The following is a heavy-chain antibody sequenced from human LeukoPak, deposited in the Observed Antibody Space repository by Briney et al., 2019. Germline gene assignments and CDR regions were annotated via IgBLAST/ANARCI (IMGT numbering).Heavy chain of an antibody. CDR2: IYYSGST. D-gene: IGHD2-21*02. V-gene: IGHV4-59*01. CDR3: ARNIGVTGRFDP. CDR1: GGSISSYY. Sequence: ASETLSLTCTVSGGSISSYYWSWIRQPPGKGLEWIGYIYYSGSTNYNPSLKSRVTISVDTSKNQFSLKLSSETAADTAVYYCARNIGVTGRFDPWGQGTLVTVSS. J-gene: IGHJ5*02.